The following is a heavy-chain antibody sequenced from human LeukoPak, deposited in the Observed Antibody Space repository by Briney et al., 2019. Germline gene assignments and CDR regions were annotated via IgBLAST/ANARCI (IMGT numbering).Heavy chain of an antibody. CDR3: TTGRYFDWLLCNY. J-gene: IGHJ4*02. Sequence: GGSLRLSCAASGFTFSNAWMSWVRQAPGKGLEWVGRIKTKADGGTTDYAAPVKGRFTISRDDSKNTLFLQMNSLRTEDTAVYYCTTGRYFDWLLCNYWGQGTLVTLSS. V-gene: IGHV3-15*01. D-gene: IGHD3-9*01. CDR1: GFTFSNAW. CDR2: IKTKADGGTT.